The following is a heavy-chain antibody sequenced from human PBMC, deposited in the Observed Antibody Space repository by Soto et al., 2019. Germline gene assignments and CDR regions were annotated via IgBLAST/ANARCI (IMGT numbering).Heavy chain of an antibody. Sequence: GESLKISCKGSGYSFLNYWIGWVRQMPGKDLEWIGIIYPDDSETRYSPSFQGQVTISADKSTSTAYLQWSSLKASDTAMYYCAGGRGSPYYGMDVWGQGTTVTVSS. CDR3: AGGRGSPYYGMDV. CDR2: IYPDDSET. J-gene: IGHJ6*02. CDR1: GYSFLNYW. V-gene: IGHV5-51*01. D-gene: IGHD3-10*01.